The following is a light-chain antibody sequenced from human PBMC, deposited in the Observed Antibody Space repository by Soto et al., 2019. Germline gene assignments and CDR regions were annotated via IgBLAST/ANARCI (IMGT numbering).Light chain of an antibody. J-gene: IGKJ3*01. CDR2: DAV. CDR1: QSVTSSY. V-gene: IGKV3-20*01. Sequence: EIVLTQSPGTLSLSPGERATLSCRASQSVTSSYSAWYQQRPGQPPRLLNYDAVNRATGIPGRCGGSGSGTDFTLTISRLEPELFAVYYCQMCGTSSFTFGRGTKVDIK. CDR3: QMCGTSSFT.